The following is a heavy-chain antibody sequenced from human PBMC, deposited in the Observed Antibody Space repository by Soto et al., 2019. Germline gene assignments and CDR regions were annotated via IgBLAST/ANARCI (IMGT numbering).Heavy chain of an antibody. J-gene: IGHJ5*02. CDR1: GCTFTSYG. CDR2: ISAYSGNT. CDR3: ARYRDIVVVPAAGNWFDP. Sequence: EASVKVSCKASGCTFTSYGISWVRQAPGQGLKWMGWISAYSGNTNYAQKLQGRVTMTTDTSTSTAYMELRSLRSDDTAVYYCARYRDIVVVPAAGNWFDPWGQGTLVTVSS. V-gene: IGHV1-18*01. D-gene: IGHD2-2*01.